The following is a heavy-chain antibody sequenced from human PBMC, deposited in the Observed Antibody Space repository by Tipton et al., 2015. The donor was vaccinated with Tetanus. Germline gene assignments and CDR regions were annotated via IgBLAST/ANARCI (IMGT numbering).Heavy chain of an antibody. CDR3: ARDRPTALLSY. V-gene: IGHV3-48*02. CDR2: ISHSSETT. D-gene: IGHD2-21*02. Sequence: SLRLSCATSGFIFSTSSLNWVRQAPGRGLEWVSYISHSSETTLYADSVKGRFTISRDNAKKSLFLQMNSLRDDGTAVYYCARDRPTALLSYWGQGTLVTVSS. J-gene: IGHJ4*02. CDR1: GFIFSTSS.